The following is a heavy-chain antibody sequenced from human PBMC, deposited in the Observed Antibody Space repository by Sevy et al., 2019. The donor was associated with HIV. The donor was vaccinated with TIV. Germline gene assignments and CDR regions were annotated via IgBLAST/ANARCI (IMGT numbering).Heavy chain of an antibody. D-gene: IGHD6-19*01. V-gene: IGHV3-9*01. CDR2: ISWNSGSI. CDR3: AKDIKKSSGTPRFVDGMDV. CDR1: GFTFDDYA. Sequence: GGSLRLSCAASGFTFDDYAMHWVRQAPGKGLEWVSGISWNSGSIGYADSVKGRFTISRDNAKNSLYLQMNSLRAEDTALYYCAKDIKKSSGTPRFVDGMDVWGQGTTVTVSS. J-gene: IGHJ6*02.